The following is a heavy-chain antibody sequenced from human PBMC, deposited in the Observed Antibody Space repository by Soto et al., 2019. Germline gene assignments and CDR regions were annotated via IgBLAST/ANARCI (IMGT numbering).Heavy chain of an antibody. D-gene: IGHD4-17*01. V-gene: IGHV1-69*01. CDR3: ARDPDYGGNPGYFQH. Sequence: QVQLVQSGAEVKKPGSSVKVSCKASGGTFSSYAISWVRQAPGQGLEWMGGIIPIFGTANYAQKFQGRVTITADESTSTAYMELSSLRSEDTAVEYCARDPDYGGNPGYFQHWGQGTLVTVSS. CDR2: IIPIFGTA. J-gene: IGHJ1*01. CDR1: GGTFSSYA.